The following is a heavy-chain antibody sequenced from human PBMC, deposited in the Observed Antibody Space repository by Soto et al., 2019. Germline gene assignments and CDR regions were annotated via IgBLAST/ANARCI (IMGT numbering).Heavy chain of an antibody. J-gene: IGHJ4*02. CDR2: ISNGKTYR. V-gene: IGHV3-30-3*01. D-gene: IGHD3-10*01. Sequence: QVQLVESGEGGVQRGRPLKLSFEAFGFIFIPIPMHWFPQPPGKGLECVSVISNGKTYRNYADPLKGRFTISIDHSKNTMYLQMNSLRPEDTAVYYCATGPTFYYAYWGQGTLVTVSS. CDR3: ATGPTFYYAY. CDR1: GFIFIPIP.